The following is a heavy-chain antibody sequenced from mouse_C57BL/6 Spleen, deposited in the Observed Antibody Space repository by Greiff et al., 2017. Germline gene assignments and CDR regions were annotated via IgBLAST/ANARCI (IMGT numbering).Heavy chain of an antibody. CDR2: ILPGSGST. D-gene: IGHD4-1*01. J-gene: IGHJ1*03. Sequence: QVQLQQSGAELMKPGASVKLSCTATGYTFTGYWIEWVKQRPGHGLEWIGEILPGSGSTNYTEKFKGKATFTADTSSNTAYMQLSSLTTEDSAIDYCARLEWDEGYFDVWGTGTTVTVSS. CDR3: ARLEWDEGYFDV. V-gene: IGHV1-9*01. CDR1: GYTFTGYW.